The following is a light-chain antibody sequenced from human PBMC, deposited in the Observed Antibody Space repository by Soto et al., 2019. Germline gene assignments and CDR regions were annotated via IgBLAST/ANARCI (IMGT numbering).Light chain of an antibody. CDR1: QSISNY. Sequence: DIQMTQSPSSLSASVGDRVTIPCRASQSISNYLSWYQQIPGKAPKLLIYAASTLRSGVSSRFSGSGSGTDFTLTISSLQPEDFATYYCQHSYSTTWTFGQGTKVEIK. CDR2: AAS. J-gene: IGKJ1*01. V-gene: IGKV1-39*01. CDR3: QHSYSTTWT.